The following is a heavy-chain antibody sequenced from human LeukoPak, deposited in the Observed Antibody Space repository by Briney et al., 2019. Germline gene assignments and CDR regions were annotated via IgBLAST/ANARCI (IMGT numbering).Heavy chain of an antibody. CDR2: IYYSGST. CDR3: AGWYSSGYDAFDI. J-gene: IGHJ3*02. CDR1: GGSISSSSYY. D-gene: IGHD6-19*01. V-gene: IGHV4-39*01. Sequence: PSETLSLTYTVSGGSISSSSYYWGWIRQPPGKGLEWIGTIYYSGSTYYNPSLKSRVIISVDTSKNQFSLKLSSVTAADTAVYYCAGWYSSGYDAFDIWGQGTMVTVSS.